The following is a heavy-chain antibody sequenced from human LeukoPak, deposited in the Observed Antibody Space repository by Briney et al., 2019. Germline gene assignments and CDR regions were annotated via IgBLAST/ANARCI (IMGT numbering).Heavy chain of an antibody. Sequence: GGPLRLSCAASGFTFSSYSMNWVRQAPGKGLEWVSSISSTISYIYYADSVKGRFTISRDNAKNSLYLQMNSLRAEDTAVYYCARDPGGGNSGFDYWGQGTLVTVSS. D-gene: IGHD4-23*01. CDR3: ARDPGGGNSGFDY. CDR1: GFTFSSYS. J-gene: IGHJ4*02. V-gene: IGHV3-21*01. CDR2: ISSTISYI.